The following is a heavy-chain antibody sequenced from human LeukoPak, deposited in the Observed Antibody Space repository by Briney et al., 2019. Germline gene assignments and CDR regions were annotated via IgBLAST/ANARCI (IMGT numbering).Heavy chain of an antibody. CDR3: ANSPSYCSSTSCSPH. CDR2: ISGSGGST. D-gene: IGHD2-2*01. Sequence: GGSLRLSCAASGFTFISYAMSWVRQAPGKGLEWVSAISGSGGSTYYADSVKGRFTISRDNSKNTLYLQMNSLRAEDTAVYYCANSPSYCSSTSCSPHWGQGTPVTVSS. V-gene: IGHV3-23*01. J-gene: IGHJ4*02. CDR1: GFTFISYA.